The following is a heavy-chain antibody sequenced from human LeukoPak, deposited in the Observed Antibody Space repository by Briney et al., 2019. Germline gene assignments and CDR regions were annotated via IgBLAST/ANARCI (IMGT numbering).Heavy chain of an antibody. CDR3: ARLGSSSYYHAGH. D-gene: IGHD3-22*01. Sequence: TSETLSLTCTVSGGSISSSSYYWGWIRQPPGKGLEWIGSIYYSGSTYYNPSLRSRVTISVDTSKNQFSLKLSSVTAADTAVYYCARLGSSSYYHAGHWGQGTLVTVSS. CDR1: GGSISSSSYY. CDR2: IYYSGST. V-gene: IGHV4-39*01. J-gene: IGHJ1*01.